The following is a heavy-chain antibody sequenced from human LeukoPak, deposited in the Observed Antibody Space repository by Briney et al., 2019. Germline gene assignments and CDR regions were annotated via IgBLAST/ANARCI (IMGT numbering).Heavy chain of an antibody. CDR2: ISGSGGST. CDR1: GFTFSSYA. CDR3: AKDPNNYYDSSGYYFNYFDY. V-gene: IGHV3-23*01. D-gene: IGHD3-22*01. J-gene: IGHJ4*02. Sequence: PGGSLRLSCAASGFTFSSYAMSWVRQAPGKGLEWVSAISGSGGSTYYADSVKGRFTISRDNSKNTLYLQMNSLRAEDTAVYYCAKDPNNYYDSSGYYFNYFDYWGQGTLVTVPS.